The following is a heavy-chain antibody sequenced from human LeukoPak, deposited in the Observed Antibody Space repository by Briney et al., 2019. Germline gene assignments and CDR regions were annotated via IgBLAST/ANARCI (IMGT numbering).Heavy chain of an antibody. Sequence: PSETLSLTCTVSGGSLSRYYWSWIPQPAGRGLEGIGRIYTSGSTNYNPSLKSRVTISVAKSKYQCPLKLTSVTAAGTAVYYCVLGYCSGGSCYLPAGPPTLVFYCGQGTLVTVSP. J-gene: IGHJ4*02. CDR1: GGSLSRYY. V-gene: IGHV4-4*07. CDR2: IYTSGST. CDR3: VLGYCSGGSCYLPAGPPTLVFY. D-gene: IGHD2-15*01.